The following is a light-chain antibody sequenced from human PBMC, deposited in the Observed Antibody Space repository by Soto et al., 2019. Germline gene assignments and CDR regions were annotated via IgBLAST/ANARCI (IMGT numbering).Light chain of an antibody. J-gene: IGKJ4*01. Sequence: DIQLTQSPSFLPASLGDRVTITCRASQGISSHLAWYQQKPGKAPKLLIYAASNLQSGVPSRFSGSGSGTEVTHTISSLQPDDFATYYCQQYNSYPLTFGGGTKWIS. CDR3: QQYNSYPLT. CDR1: QGISSH. CDR2: AAS. V-gene: IGKV1-9*01.